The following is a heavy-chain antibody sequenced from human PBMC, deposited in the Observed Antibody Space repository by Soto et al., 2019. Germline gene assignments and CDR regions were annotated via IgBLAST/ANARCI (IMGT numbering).Heavy chain of an antibody. CDR2: ISSSSSYI. J-gene: IGHJ3*02. D-gene: IGHD6-19*01. Sequence: GGSLRLSCAASGFTFSSYSMNWVRQAPGKGLEWVSSISSSSSYIYYADSVKGRFTISRDNAKNSLYLQMNSLRAEDTAVYYCAKWYSSGWYGSAFDIWSQGTMVTVSS. CDR3: AKWYSSGWYGSAFDI. CDR1: GFTFSSYS. V-gene: IGHV3-21*04.